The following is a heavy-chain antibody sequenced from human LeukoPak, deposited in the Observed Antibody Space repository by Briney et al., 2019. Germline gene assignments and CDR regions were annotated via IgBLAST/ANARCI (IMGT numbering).Heavy chain of an antibody. D-gene: IGHD3-22*01. J-gene: IGHJ3*02. Sequence: SETLSLTCAVSGASISSRFWWSWVRQPPGKGLEWIGYIYHSGSTYYNPSLKSRVTISVDTSKNQFSLKLSSVTAADTAVYYCARDPSPEYYYDSSGPKAFDIWGQGTMVTVSS. CDR3: ARDPSPEYYYDSSGPKAFDI. CDR1: GASISSRFW. V-gene: IGHV4-30-4*01. CDR2: IYHSGST.